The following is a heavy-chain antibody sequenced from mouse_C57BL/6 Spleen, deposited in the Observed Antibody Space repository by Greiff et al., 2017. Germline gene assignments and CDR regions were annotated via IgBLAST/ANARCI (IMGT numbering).Heavy chain of an antibody. J-gene: IGHJ2*01. V-gene: IGHV1-54*01. D-gene: IGHD3-2*02. CDR1: GYAFTNYL. CDR3: ARSGQLRLHYFDY. CDR2: INPGSGGT. Sequence: VQLQQSGAELVRPGTSVKVSCKASGYAFTNYLIEWVKQRPGQGLEWIGVINPGSGGTNYNEKFKGEATLTADKSSSTAYMQLSSLTSEDSAVYFCARSGQLRLHYFDYWGQGTTLTVSS.